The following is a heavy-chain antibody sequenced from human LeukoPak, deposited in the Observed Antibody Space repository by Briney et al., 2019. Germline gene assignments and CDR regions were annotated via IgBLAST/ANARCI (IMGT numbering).Heavy chain of an antibody. V-gene: IGHV4-59*08. CDR2: IHYSGST. J-gene: IGHJ3*02. CDR1: GGSISSYH. CDR3: ARSVSWGLLVRDDAFDI. Sequence: SETLSLTCTVSGGSISSYHWIWIRQPPGKRLEWIGYIHYSGSTNYNPSLKSRVTTSVDTSKKQFSLKLRSVTAADTAVYYCARSVSWGLLVRDDAFDIWGQGTMVTVSS. D-gene: IGHD2-21*01.